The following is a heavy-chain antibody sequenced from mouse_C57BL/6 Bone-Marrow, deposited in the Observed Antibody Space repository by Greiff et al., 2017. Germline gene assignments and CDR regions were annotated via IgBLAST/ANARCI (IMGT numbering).Heavy chain of an antibody. J-gene: IGHJ2*01. CDR3: TITTRGFDY. CDR1: GFTFSSYA. V-gene: IGHV5-9-1*02. D-gene: IGHD1-1*01. Sequence: EVKLMESGAGLVKPGGSLKLSCAASGFTFSSYAMSWVRQTPEKRLEWVAYISSGGDYIYYADTVKGRFTISRDNARNTLYLQMSSLKSEDTAMYYCTITTRGFDYWGQGTTLTVSS. CDR2: ISSGGDYI.